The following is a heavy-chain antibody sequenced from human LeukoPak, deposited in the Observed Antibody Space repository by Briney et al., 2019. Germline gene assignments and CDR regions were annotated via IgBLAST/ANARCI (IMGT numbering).Heavy chain of an antibody. Sequence: GGSLRLSCEASGFTLNDYYRSWIRQAPGKGLEWIAYISSDGSDTDYADSVRGRFTFSRDNAKKSLYLQMNNLRAEDTAVYYCARRYYYFDYWGQGTQVTVSS. D-gene: IGHD3-9*01. V-gene: IGHV3-11*04. CDR3: ARRYYYFDY. J-gene: IGHJ4*02. CDR2: ISSDGSDT. CDR1: GFTLNDYY.